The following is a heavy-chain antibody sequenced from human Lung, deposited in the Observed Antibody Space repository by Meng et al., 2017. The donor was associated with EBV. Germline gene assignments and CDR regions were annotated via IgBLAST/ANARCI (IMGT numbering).Heavy chain of an antibody. CDR3: AKDRGYNEVSFDH. Sequence: EVQLLESGGGLVQPGGSLRVSCAASGFTFSNYAMSWVRQAPGKGLEWVSGISGSGGSTYHADSVKGRLTITRDNSKNTLYLQMNSLRAEDTAVYYCAKDRGYNEVSFDHWGQGPRVTVVS. V-gene: IGHV3-23*01. J-gene: IGHJ4*02. D-gene: IGHD5-24*01. CDR1: GFTFSNYA. CDR2: ISGSGGST.